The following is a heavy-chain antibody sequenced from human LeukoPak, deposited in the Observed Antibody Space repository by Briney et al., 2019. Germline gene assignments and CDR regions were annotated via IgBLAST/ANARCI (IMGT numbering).Heavy chain of an antibody. CDR1: GYTFTGSY. D-gene: IGHD2/OR15-2a*01. CDR3: ARVLYSTSFDY. Sequence: ASVKLSCKTSGYTFTGSYIHWVRQAPGQGLEWMGWINPNSGDTNYAQKFQARVTMTTLTSISTAYMELTSLSSDDTAIYYCARVLYSTSFDYWGLGTLVTVSS. V-gene: IGHV1-2*02. J-gene: IGHJ4*02. CDR2: INPNSGDT.